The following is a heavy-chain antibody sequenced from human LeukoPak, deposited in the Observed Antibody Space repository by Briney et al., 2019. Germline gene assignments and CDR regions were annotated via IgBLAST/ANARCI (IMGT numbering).Heavy chain of an antibody. CDR3: TTEFGRPGY. CDR2: IKKDGSEK. J-gene: IGHJ4*02. Sequence: GSPRLSCAASGFRFSDYWISWVRQAPGKGLEWVADIKKDGSEKNYVDSVKGRFTISRENAKNSLYLQMNSLRVEDTAVYYCTTEFGRPGYWGQGTLVTVSP. D-gene: IGHD3-16*01. CDR1: GFRFSDYW. V-gene: IGHV3-7*05.